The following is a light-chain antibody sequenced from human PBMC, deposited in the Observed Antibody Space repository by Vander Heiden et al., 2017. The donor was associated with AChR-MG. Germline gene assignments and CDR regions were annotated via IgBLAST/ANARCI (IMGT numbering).Light chain of an antibody. V-gene: IGLV3-19*01. Sequence: SSELTQDPAVSVALGPTVRITCQGDSLRSFYGSWYQQRPGQAPVLVIFDKTSRPSGIPDRFSGSSSGNTASLTITGAQAEDEADYFCNSRDSSGNHLVFGGGTKLTVL. CDR3: NSRDSSGNHLV. CDR2: DKT. CDR1: SLRSFY. J-gene: IGLJ3*02.